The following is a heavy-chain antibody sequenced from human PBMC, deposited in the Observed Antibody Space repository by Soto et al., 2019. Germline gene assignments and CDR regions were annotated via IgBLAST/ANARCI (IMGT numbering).Heavy chain of an antibody. CDR3: ARIGNYSYYYYYYMDV. V-gene: IGHV4-31*03. Sequence: QVQLQESGPGLVKPSQTLSLTCTVSGGSISSGGYYWSWIRQHPGKGLEWIGYVDYSGSTYYNPYLKSRVTISVDTSKNHFSLKLSSVTAADTAVYYCARIGNYSYYYYYYMDVWGKGTTVTVSS. J-gene: IGHJ6*03. D-gene: IGHD4-4*01. CDR1: GGSISSGGYY. CDR2: VDYSGST.